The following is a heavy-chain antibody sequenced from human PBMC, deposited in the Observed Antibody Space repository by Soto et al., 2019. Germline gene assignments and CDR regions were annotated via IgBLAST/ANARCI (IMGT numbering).Heavy chain of an antibody. V-gene: IGHV4-39*01. CDR3: ARQPTTGDTDLWFDP. Sequence: SETLSLTCTVSGGSISSGGYYGSWIRQHPGKGLEWIGYIYYSGSTYYNPSLASRVTVSVDTSKNEFSLKLRSVTAADTAVYYCARQPTTGDTDLWFDPWGQGTLVTVSS. J-gene: IGHJ5*02. D-gene: IGHD2-21*01. CDR2: IYYSGST. CDR1: GGSISSGGYY.